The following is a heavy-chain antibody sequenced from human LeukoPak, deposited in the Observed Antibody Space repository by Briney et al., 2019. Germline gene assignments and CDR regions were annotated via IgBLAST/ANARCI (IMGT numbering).Heavy chain of an antibody. D-gene: IGHD4-17*01. J-gene: IGHJ4*02. Sequence: SETLSLTCAVYGGSFSGYYWSWIRQPPGKGPEWIGEINHSGSTNYNPSLKGRVTISVDTSKNQFSLKLSSMTAADTAVYYCAREDYGEQNFDYWGQGTLVTVSS. CDR1: GGSFSGYY. CDR3: AREDYGEQNFDY. CDR2: INHSGST. V-gene: IGHV4-34*01.